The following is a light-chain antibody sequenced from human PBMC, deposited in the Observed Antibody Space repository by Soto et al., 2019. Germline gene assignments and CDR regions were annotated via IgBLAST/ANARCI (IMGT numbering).Light chain of an antibody. CDR3: QQYDRSPRT. V-gene: IGKV3-20*01. Sequence: EILLTQSPGTLSLAPGERSTLSCSASQSVTSNYLAWYQQKPGQAPRLLIYAASSRATGIPHRFSGSGSGTDFTLSISGLEPEDFAVYYCQQYDRSPRTFGQGTKVDIK. CDR1: QSVTSNY. CDR2: AAS. J-gene: IGKJ1*01.